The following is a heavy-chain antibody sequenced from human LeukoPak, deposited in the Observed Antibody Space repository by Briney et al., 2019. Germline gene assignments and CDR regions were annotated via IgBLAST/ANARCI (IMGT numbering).Heavy chain of an antibody. J-gene: IGHJ4*02. CDR3: ARGGYCSGGRCYNDY. D-gene: IGHD2-15*01. CDR2: ISSSSSYI. CDR1: GFTFSSYS. V-gene: IGHV3-21*01. Sequence: GGSLRLSCAASGFTFSSYSMNWVRQAPGKGLEWVSSISSSSSYIYYAASVKGRFTISRDNAKNSMSLQMNSLRAEATAVYYCARGGYCSGGRCYNDYWGQGTLVTVSS.